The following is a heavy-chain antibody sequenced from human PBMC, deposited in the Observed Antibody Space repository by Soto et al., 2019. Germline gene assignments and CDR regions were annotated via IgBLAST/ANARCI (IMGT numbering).Heavy chain of an antibody. V-gene: IGHV1-18*01. CDR1: GYTFTSYG. D-gene: IGHD6-19*01. CDR3: ARDSRVAVAGPDYYYYYGMDV. CDR2: ISAYNGNT. J-gene: IGHJ6*02. Sequence: ASVKVSFKASGYTFTSYGISWVRQAPGQGLEWMGWISAYNGNTNYAQKLQGRVTMTTDTSTSTAYMELRSPRSDDTAVYYCARDSRVAVAGPDYYYYYGMDVWGQGTTVTVSS.